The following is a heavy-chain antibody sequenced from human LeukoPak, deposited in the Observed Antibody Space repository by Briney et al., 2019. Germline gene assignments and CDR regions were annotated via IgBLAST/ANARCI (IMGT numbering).Heavy chain of an antibody. V-gene: IGHV4-34*01. CDR2: INHSGST. Sequence: SETLSLTCAVYGGSFSGYYWSWIRQPPGKGLEWIGEINHSGSTNYNPSLKSRVTISVDTSKNQFSLKLSSVTAADTAVYYCARDPTPRITMVRGVGVYFDYWGQGTLVTVSS. CDR1: GGSFSGYY. J-gene: IGHJ4*02. D-gene: IGHD3-10*01. CDR3: ARDPTPRITMVRGVGVYFDY.